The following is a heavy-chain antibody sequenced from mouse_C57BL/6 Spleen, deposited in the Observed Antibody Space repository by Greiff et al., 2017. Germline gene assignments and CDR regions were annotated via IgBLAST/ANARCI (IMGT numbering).Heavy chain of an antibody. CDR1: GFTFSDYG. CDR2: ISSGSSTI. Sequence: EVKLVESGGGLVKPGGSLKLSCAASGFTFSDYGMHWVRQAPEKGLEWVAYISSGSSTIYYAETVKGRFTISRDNAKNTLFLQMTSLRSEDTAMYYCARRYDYGGDFDYWGQGTTLTVSS. D-gene: IGHD2-4*01. CDR3: ARRYDYGGDFDY. V-gene: IGHV5-17*01. J-gene: IGHJ2*01.